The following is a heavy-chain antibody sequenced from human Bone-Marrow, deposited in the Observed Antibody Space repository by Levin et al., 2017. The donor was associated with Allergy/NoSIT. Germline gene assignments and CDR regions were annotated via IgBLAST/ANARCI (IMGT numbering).Heavy chain of an antibody. J-gene: IGHJ4*02. V-gene: IGHV3-48*02. D-gene: IGHD6-19*01. CDR2: ISSSSSTI. Sequence: ASVKVSCAASGFTFSSYSMNWVRQAPGKGLEWVSYISSSSSTIYYADSVKGRFTISRDNAKNSVYLQMNSLRDEDTAVYYCARLRYSSGWFGDYWGQGTLVTVSS. CDR3: ARLRYSSGWFGDY. CDR1: GFTFSSYS.